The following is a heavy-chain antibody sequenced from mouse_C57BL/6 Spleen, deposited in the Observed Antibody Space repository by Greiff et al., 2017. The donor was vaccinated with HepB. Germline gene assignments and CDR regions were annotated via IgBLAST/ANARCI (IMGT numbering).Heavy chain of an antibody. V-gene: IGHV1-53*01. D-gene: IGHD2-5*01. Sequence: QVQLQQPGTELVKPGASVKLSCKASGYTFTSYWMHWVKQRPGQGLEWIGNINPSNGGTNYNEKFKGKATLTVDKSSSTAYMQLSSLTSEDSAVYYCARGQAYYSNYEGYFDVWGTGTTVTVSS. CDR1: GYTFTSYW. CDR2: INPSNGGT. J-gene: IGHJ1*03. CDR3: ARGQAYYSNYEGYFDV.